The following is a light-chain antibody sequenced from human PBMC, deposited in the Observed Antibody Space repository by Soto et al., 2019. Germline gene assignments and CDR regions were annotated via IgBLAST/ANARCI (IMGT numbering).Light chain of an antibody. J-gene: IGLJ2*01. CDR2: EVS. CDR3: SSYTRSISLL. CDR1: SSDVGGYNY. V-gene: IGLV2-14*01. Sequence: QSALTQPASVSGSPGQSITISCTGTSSDVGGYNYVSWYQQHPGKAPKLMIYEVSNRPSGVSNRFSGSKSGNTASLTISGLQAEDEADYYCSSYTRSISLLFGGGTKLTVL.